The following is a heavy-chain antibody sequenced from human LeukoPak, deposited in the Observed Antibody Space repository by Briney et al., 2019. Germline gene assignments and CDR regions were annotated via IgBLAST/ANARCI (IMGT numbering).Heavy chain of an antibody. CDR2: ITPILGIT. D-gene: IGHD6-6*01. J-gene: IGHJ6*02. CDR1: GGTSSSYA. V-gene: IGHV1-69*04. CDR3: AREYSSSYYYYGMDV. Sequence: SVKVSCKASGGTSSSYAISWVRQAPGQGLEWMGRITPILGITNYAQKLQGRVTITADKSTSTAYMELYSLRSEDTAVYYCAREYSSSYYYYGMDVWGQGTTVTVSS.